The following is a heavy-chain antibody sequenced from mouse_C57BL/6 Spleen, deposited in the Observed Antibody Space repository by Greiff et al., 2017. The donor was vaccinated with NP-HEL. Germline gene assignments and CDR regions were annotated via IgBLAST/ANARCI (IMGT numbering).Heavy chain of an antibody. CDR3: TRDGNYYGSSYYFDY. CDR2: ISSGGDYI. J-gene: IGHJ2*01. CDR1: GFTFSSYA. Sequence: EVQLVESGEGLVKPGGSLKLSCAASGFTFSSYAMSWVRQTPEKRLEWVAYISSGGDYIYYADTVKGRFTISRDNARNTLYLQMSSLKSEDTAMYYCTRDGNYYGSSYYFDYWGQGTTLTVSS. D-gene: IGHD1-1*01. V-gene: IGHV5-9-1*02.